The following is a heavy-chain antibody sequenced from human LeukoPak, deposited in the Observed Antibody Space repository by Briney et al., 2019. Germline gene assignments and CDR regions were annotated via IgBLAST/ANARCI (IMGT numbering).Heavy chain of an antibody. D-gene: IGHD3-16*01. Sequence: GGSLRLSCAASGFTFSSYSMNWVRQAPGKGLEWVSSISSSSSYIYYADSVKGRFTISRDNAKNSLYLQMNSLRAEDTAAYYCARDAGGVWGSYFDYWGQGTLVTVSS. V-gene: IGHV3-21*01. CDR2: ISSSSSYI. CDR3: ARDAGGVWGSYFDY. CDR1: GFTFSSYS. J-gene: IGHJ4*02.